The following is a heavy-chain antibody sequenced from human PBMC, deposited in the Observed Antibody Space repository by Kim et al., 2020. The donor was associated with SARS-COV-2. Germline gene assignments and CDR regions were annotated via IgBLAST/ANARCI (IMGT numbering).Heavy chain of an antibody. CDR1: GFTFSSYA. V-gene: IGHV3-23*01. Sequence: GGSLRLSCAASGFTFSSYAMSWVRQAPGKGLEWVSAISGSGGSTYYADSVKGRFTISRDNSKNTLYLQMNSLRAEDTAVYYCAKVEIVVVVAVTGGMDVWGQGTTVTVSS. J-gene: IGHJ6*02. CDR3: AKVEIVVVVAVTGGMDV. D-gene: IGHD2-15*01. CDR2: ISGSGGST.